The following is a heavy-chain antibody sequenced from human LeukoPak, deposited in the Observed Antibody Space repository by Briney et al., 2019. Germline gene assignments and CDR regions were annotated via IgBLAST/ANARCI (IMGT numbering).Heavy chain of an antibody. CDR1: GFTFNSYA. V-gene: IGHV3-23*01. D-gene: IGHD3-3*01. CDR3: AKAVTIFGVVTYFDY. CDR2: ISGNGGST. Sequence: GGSLRLSCAASGFTFNSYAMSWVRQAPGKGLEWVSTISGNGGSTYYADSVKGRFTISRDNSKNSLYLQMNSLRTEDTALYYCAKAVTIFGVVTYFDYWGQGTLVTVSS. J-gene: IGHJ4*02.